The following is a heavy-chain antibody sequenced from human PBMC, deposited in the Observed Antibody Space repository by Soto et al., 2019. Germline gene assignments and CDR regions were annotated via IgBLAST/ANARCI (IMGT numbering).Heavy chain of an antibody. CDR1: GFTFSSYA. V-gene: IGHV3-23*01. CDR3: AKHPIVVVVAARRNWFDP. D-gene: IGHD2-15*01. CDR2: ISGSGGST. Sequence: GGSLRLSCAASGFTFSSYAMSWVRQAPGKGLEWVSAISGSGGSTYYADSVKGRFTISRDNSKNTLYLQMNSLRAEDTAVYYCAKHPIVVVVAARRNWFDPWGQGTLVTVSS. J-gene: IGHJ5*02.